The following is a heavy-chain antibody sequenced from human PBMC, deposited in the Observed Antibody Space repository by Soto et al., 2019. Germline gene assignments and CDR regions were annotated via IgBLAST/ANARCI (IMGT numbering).Heavy chain of an antibody. Sequence: QVQLVQSGAEVKKPGSSVKVSCKASGGTFSSSAISWVRQAPGQGLEWMGVIIPIFGTANYAQKFQGRVTITADESTTTAHMELSSLRSEDTDVYYCARAPCTNGVCSSFDYWGQGTLVTVSS. CDR2: IIPIFGTA. CDR1: GGTFSSSA. V-gene: IGHV1-69*01. CDR3: ARAPCTNGVCSSFDY. J-gene: IGHJ4*02. D-gene: IGHD2-8*01.